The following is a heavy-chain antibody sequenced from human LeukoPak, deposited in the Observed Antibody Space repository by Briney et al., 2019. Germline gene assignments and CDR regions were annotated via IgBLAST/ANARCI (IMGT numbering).Heavy chain of an antibody. CDR2: ISGSSGRT. CDR3: AKPARTDYTDY. J-gene: IGHJ4*02. CDR1: EFTFSSYA. D-gene: IGHD1-14*01. Sequence: PGGTLRLSCVASEFTFSSYAMNWVRQAPGKGLEWVSAISGSSGRTYYADSVKGRFTISRDNSKNTLYLQMNSLRAEDTAVYYCAKPARTDYTDYWGQGTLVTVSS. V-gene: IGHV3-23*01.